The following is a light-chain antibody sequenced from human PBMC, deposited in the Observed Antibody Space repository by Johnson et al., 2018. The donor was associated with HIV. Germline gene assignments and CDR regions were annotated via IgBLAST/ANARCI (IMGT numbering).Light chain of an antibody. V-gene: IGLV1-51*01. Sequence: QAVLTQPPSVSAAPGQKVTISCSGSSSNIGNNYVSWYQQVPGTAPKLLIYDNNKRPSGIPDRFSGSKSGQSATLGITGLQTGDEADYYCGTWDSSLSAPVFGTGTNVTVL. CDR2: DNN. J-gene: IGLJ1*01. CDR1: SSNIGNNY. CDR3: GTWDSSLSAPV.